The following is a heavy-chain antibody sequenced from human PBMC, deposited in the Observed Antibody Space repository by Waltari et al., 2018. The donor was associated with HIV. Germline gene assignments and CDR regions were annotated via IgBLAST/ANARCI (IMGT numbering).Heavy chain of an antibody. D-gene: IGHD3-22*01. CDR3: ARGRYYDSSGYYYYYFDY. V-gene: IGHV4-30-2*01. CDR2: IYHSGST. CDR1: GGSISSGGYS. J-gene: IGHJ4*02. Sequence: QLQLQESGSGLVKPSQTLSLTCAVSGGSISSGGYSWSCIRQPPGKGLEWIGYIYHSGSTYYNPSLKSRVTISVDRSKNQFSLKLSSVTAADTAVYYCARGRYYDSSGYYYYYFDYWGQGTLVTVSS.